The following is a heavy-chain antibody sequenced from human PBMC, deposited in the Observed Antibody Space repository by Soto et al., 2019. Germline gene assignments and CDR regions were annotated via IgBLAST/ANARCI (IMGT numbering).Heavy chain of an antibody. J-gene: IGHJ4*02. CDR1: GYKFTTSY. Sequence: QVRLVQSGAEVQRPGASVNMSCQASGYKFTTSYLHWVRRAPGHGLQWMAMINPDTGSTSYAVTFQGRRAMTAYKSTGTLYLVRGSLTSDDTATYYCARQHCIDTSCYFYFVYWGKGTLVSVSS. CDR2: INPDTGST. D-gene: IGHD2-15*01. CDR3: ARQHCIDTSCYFYFVY. V-gene: IGHV1-46*01.